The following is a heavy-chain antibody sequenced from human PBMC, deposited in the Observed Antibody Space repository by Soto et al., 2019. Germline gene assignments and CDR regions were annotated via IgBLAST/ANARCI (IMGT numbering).Heavy chain of an antibody. D-gene: IGHD2-2*01. J-gene: IGHJ6*03. CDR1: GFTFSSYA. CDR3: AKAPWPAAKFSYYYHYMDV. Sequence: EVQLLESGGGLVQPGGSLRLSCAASGFTFSSYAMSWVRQAPGKGLEWVSAISGSGGSTYYADSVKGRFTISRDNSKNTLYLQINSLRAEDTAVYYCAKAPWPAAKFSYYYHYMDVWGKGTTVTVSS. CDR2: ISGSGGST. V-gene: IGHV3-23*01.